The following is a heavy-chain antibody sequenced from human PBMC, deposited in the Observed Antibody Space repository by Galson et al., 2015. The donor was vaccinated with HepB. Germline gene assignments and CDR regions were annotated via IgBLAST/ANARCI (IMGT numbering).Heavy chain of an antibody. CDR3: AREKRTETGNYIDF. CDR1: GFTFNNYA. V-gene: IGHV3-48*02. J-gene: IGHJ4*02. Sequence: SLRLSCAASGFTFNNYAMNWVRQAPGEGLEWLSYISSSSDTVYYGDSVKGRFTISRDDAKNSLYLQVYSLRDGDTAMYFCAREKRTETGNYIDFWGQGTLVTVSS. CDR2: ISSSSDTV. D-gene: IGHD3-9*01.